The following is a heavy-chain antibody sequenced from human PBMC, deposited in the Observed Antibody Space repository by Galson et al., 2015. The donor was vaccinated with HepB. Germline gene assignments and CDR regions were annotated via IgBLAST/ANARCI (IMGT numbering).Heavy chain of an antibody. D-gene: IGHD4-17*01. J-gene: IGHJ4*02. Sequence: SLRLSCAASGFTFNYYSMNWVRQAPGKGLEWVSSISSSSSSIYYADSVKGRFTISRDNARDSLYLQMNSLRAEDTAVYYCARAAMTTVTPFGYWGQGTLVTVSS. CDR1: GFTFNYYS. CDR3: ARAAMTTVTPFGY. V-gene: IGHV3-21*01. CDR2: ISSSSSSI.